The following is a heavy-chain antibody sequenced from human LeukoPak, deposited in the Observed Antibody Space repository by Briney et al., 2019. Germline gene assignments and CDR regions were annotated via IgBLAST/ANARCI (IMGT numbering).Heavy chain of an antibody. CDR2: INHSGYT. CDR1: GGSFSGYY. CDR3: ARYSYDILTGYPKGWFDP. Sequence: SETLSLTCAVYGGSFSGYYWSWIRQPPGKGLEWIGEINHSGYTNYNPSLKSRVTISVDTSKNQFSLKLSSVTAADTAVYYCARYSYDILTGYPKGWFDPWGQGTLVTVSS. V-gene: IGHV4-34*01. J-gene: IGHJ5*02. D-gene: IGHD3-9*01.